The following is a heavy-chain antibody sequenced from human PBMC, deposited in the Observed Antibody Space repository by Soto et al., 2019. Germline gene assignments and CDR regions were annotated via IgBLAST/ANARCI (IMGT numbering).Heavy chain of an antibody. Sequence: QVTLKESGPVLVNPTETLTLTCTVSGFSLSNARMGVSWIRQPPGKALEWLAHIFSNDEKSYSTSLKSRLTISKDTSKSQVVLTMTNMDPVDTATYYCARILWGSSGWVDYWGQGTLVTVSS. V-gene: IGHV2-26*01. CDR2: IFSNDEK. CDR3: ARILWGSSGWVDY. J-gene: IGHJ4*02. CDR1: GFSLSNARMG. D-gene: IGHD6-19*01.